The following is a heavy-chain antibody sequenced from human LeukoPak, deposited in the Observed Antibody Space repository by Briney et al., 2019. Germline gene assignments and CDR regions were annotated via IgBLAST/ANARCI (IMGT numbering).Heavy chain of an antibody. D-gene: IGHD3-10*01. V-gene: IGHV1-46*01. CDR1: GYTFTNSY. Sequence: GASVKVSCKASGYTFTNSYIHWVRQAPGQGLEWMGIINPSGGSTSYPQKFQGRVTVTRDTSTSTVYMELSSLRSEDTAVYYCARDPYGSGSYYSHFDYWGQGTLVTVS. J-gene: IGHJ4*02. CDR3: ARDPYGSGSYYSHFDY. CDR2: INPSGGST.